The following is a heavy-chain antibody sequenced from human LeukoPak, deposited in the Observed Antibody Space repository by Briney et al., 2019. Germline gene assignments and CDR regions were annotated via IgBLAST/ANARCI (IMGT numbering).Heavy chain of an antibody. CDR2: MYYSGTT. CDR1: GGSITSYY. V-gene: IGHV4-59*01. D-gene: IGHD2-21*02. Sequence: SETLSLTCTVSGGSITSYYRSWIRQSPGKGLEWIGFMYYSGTTNYNPSLKSRVTISLGMSKNQFSLKLSSVTAADTAVYYCARLPMAVTPHVDYWGQGTLVTVSS. J-gene: IGHJ4*02. CDR3: ARLPMAVTPHVDY.